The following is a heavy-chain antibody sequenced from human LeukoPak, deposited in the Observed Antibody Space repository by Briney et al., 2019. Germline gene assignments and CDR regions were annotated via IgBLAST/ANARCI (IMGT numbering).Heavy chain of an antibody. Sequence: SETLSLTCTVSGGSISSHYWSWIRQPPGKGLEWIGYIYYSGSTNYNPSLKSRVTISVDTSKNQFSLKLSSVTAADTAVYYCARSAGANGYCSSTSCSDFDYWGQGTLVTVSS. CDR2: IYYSGST. V-gene: IGHV4-59*11. CDR3: ARSAGANGYCSSTSCSDFDY. D-gene: IGHD2-2*03. J-gene: IGHJ4*02. CDR1: GGSISSHY.